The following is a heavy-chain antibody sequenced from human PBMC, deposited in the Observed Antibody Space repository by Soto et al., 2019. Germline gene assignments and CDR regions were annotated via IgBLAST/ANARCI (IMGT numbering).Heavy chain of an antibody. D-gene: IGHD6-19*01. Sequence: EVQLVESGGGLVKPGGSLRLSCAASGFTFSSYSMTWVRQAPGKGLECVSSISSSGNSIYYADSVKGRFTISRDNAKNSLYLQMNSLGAEDTAVDYCARALSSPRAVPGYWGQGTLVTVSS. CDR2: ISSSGNSI. J-gene: IGHJ4*02. CDR3: ARALSSPRAVPGY. CDR1: GFTFSSYS. V-gene: IGHV3-21*01.